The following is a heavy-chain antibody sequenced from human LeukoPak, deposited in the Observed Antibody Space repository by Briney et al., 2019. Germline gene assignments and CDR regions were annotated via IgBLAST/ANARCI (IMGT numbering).Heavy chain of an antibody. V-gene: IGHV4-59*01. CDR1: GGSISSYY. D-gene: IGHD5-18*01. Sequence: SETLSLTCTVSGGSISSYYWSWTRQPPGKGLEWLGYIYYSGSTNYNPSLKSRVTISVDTSKNQFSLKLSSVTAADTAVYYCARGLRGYSYGYWGQGTLVTVSS. CDR2: IYYSGST. CDR3: ARGLRGYSYGY. J-gene: IGHJ4*02.